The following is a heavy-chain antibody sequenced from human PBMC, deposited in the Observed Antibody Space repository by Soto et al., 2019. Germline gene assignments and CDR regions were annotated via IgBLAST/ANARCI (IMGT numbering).Heavy chain of an antibody. CDR3: ASSRYWNYWYCGMDV. J-gene: IGHJ6*02. CDR1: GYTFTSYD. D-gene: IGHD6-13*01. CDR2: MNPNSGNT. V-gene: IGHV1-8*01. Sequence: QVQLVQSGAEVKKPGASVKVSCKASGYTFTSYDINWVRQATGQGLEWLGWMNPNSGNTGYAQKFQGRVTMTRNTSISTAYMGLSSLRSEDTAVYYCASSRYWNYWYCGMDVWGQGTTVTVSS.